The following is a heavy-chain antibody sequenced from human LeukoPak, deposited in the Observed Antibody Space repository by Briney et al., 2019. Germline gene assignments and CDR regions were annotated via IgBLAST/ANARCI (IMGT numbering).Heavy chain of an antibody. D-gene: IGHD2-15*01. V-gene: IGHV3-23*01. CDR2: ISGSGVST. Sequence: PGGSLRLSCAASGLTFSSYAMSWVRQAPGKGLEWVSAISGSGVSTYYAASVKGRFTISRDNSKNTLYLQMNSLRAEGTAVYYCANDIYSGGSCYHLDWGQGTLVTVSS. CDR3: ANDIYSGGSCYHLD. CDR1: GLTFSSYA. J-gene: IGHJ4*02.